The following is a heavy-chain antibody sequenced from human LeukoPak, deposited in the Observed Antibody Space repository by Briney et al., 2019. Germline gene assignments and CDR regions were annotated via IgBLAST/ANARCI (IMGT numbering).Heavy chain of an antibody. CDR1: GFTFISYS. V-gene: IGHV3-23*01. J-gene: IGHJ4*02. CDR3: AKDDGIAAAGG. CDR2: ISGSGGST. D-gene: IGHD6-13*01. Sequence: GGSLRLSCAASGFTFISYSMNWVRQAPGKGPEWVSAISGSGGSTYYADSVKGRFTISRDNSKNTLYLQMNSLRAEDTAVYYCAKDDGIAAAGGWGQGTLVTVSS.